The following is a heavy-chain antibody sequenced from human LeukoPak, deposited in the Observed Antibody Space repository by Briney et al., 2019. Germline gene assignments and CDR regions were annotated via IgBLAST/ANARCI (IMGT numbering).Heavy chain of an antibody. D-gene: IGHD6-19*01. CDR1: GFTFSSCA. CDR2: ISGSGYST. V-gene: IGHV3-23*01. J-gene: IGHJ4*02. CDR3: AKDTEVSVAGHYFDY. Sequence: GGSLRLSCAASGFTFSSCAMSWVRQAPGKGLEWVSAISGSGYSTNYPDSVKGRFTIPRDNSKNTLHLQMNGLRAEDTAVYYCAKDTEVSVAGHYFDYWGQGTLVTVSS.